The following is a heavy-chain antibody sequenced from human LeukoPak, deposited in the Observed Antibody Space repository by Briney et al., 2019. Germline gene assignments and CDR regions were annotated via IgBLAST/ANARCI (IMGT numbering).Heavy chain of an antibody. CDR2: IYHSGST. CDR1: GGSISSSNW. CDR3: ARVRTVTSYGYFDL. V-gene: IGHV4-4*02. J-gene: IGHJ2*01. D-gene: IGHD4-17*01. Sequence: SETLSLTCAVSGGSISSSNWWSWVRQPPGKGLEWIGEIYHSGSTNYNPSLKSRVTISVDKSKNQFSLKLSSVTAADTAVYYCARVRTVTSYGYFDLWGRGTLVTVSS.